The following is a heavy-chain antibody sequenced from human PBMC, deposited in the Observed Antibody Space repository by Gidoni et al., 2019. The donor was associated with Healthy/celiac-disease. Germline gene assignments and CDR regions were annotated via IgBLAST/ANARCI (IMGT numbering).Heavy chain of an antibody. D-gene: IGHD3-3*01. Sequence: QVQLVQSGAEVKKPGASVKVSCKVSGYTLTELSMHWVRQAPGKGLEWMGGFDPEDGETIYAQKFQGRVTMTEDTSTDTAYMELSSLRSEDTAVYYCATAKRVRYLEWLLPDYYYYGMDVWGQGTTVTVSS. CDR1: GYTLTELS. CDR3: ATAKRVRYLEWLLPDYYYYGMDV. V-gene: IGHV1-24*01. CDR2: FDPEDGET. J-gene: IGHJ6*02.